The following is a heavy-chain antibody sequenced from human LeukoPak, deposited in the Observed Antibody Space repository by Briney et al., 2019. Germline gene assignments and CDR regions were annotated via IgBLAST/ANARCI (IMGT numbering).Heavy chain of an antibody. CDR3: ARKGTDTYY. V-gene: IGHV1-8*01. D-gene: IGHD1-1*01. J-gene: IGHJ4*02. CDR2: MNPNSANT. CDR1: GYTFTSYH. Sequence: ASVTVSCKASGYTFTSYHINWVRQAPGQGLEWMGWMNPNSANTGYAQKFQGRVTMTRNTSISTAYMELSSLRSEDTAVYYCARKGTDTYYWGQGTLVTVSS.